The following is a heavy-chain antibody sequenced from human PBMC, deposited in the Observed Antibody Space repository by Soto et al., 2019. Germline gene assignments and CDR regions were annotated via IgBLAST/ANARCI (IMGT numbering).Heavy chain of an antibody. Sequence: EVQLVESGGGLVKPGGSLRLSCAASGLTFSTYGMNWVRQAPGKGLEWVSSISSGGEYLDYADSVKGRLTISRDNAKNSLYLQLDSMSVEYSAVYYCAPDGAAGDVMGVWGQGTTVTVSS. J-gene: IGHJ6*02. CDR3: APDGAAGDVMGV. CDR1: GLTFSTYG. V-gene: IGHV3-21*01. CDR2: ISSGGEYL. D-gene: IGHD6-13*01.